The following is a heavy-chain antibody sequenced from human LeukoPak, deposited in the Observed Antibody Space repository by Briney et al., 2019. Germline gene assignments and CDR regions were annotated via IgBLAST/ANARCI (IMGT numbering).Heavy chain of an antibody. CDR3: ARDRHGAFDY. Sequence: PSETLSLTCTVAGRSISSYYWSWIRQPPGKGLEWIGYIYYSGSTDYNPSLKSRVTISVDTSKNQFSLKLSSVTAADTAVYYCARDRHGAFDYWGQGTLVTVSS. J-gene: IGHJ4*02. CDR2: IYYSGST. D-gene: IGHD3-10*01. CDR1: GRSISSYY. V-gene: IGHV4-59*01.